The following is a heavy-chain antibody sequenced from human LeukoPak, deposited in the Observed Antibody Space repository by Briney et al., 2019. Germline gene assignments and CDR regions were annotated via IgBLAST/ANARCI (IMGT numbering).Heavy chain of an antibody. CDR1: GFTFSTYA. J-gene: IGHJ6*04. V-gene: IGHV3-23*01. Sequence: PGGSLRLSCADSGFTFSTYAMGWVRQSPGKGLEWVSSIKGGGGDPFYADSVKGRFSISRDNSKNTLFLQLNSLRAEDSAVYYCAKGGLVVPAAMGYYYGMDVWGKGTTVTVSS. CDR2: IKGGGGDP. CDR3: AKGGLVVPAAMGYYYGMDV. D-gene: IGHD2-2*01.